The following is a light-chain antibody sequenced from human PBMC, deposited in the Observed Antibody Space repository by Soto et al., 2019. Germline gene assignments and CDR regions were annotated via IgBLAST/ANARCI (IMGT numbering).Light chain of an antibody. V-gene: IGKV1-33*01. CDR3: QQSDSLPIT. CDR2: DAS. Sequence: DIQMTQSPSSLSASVGDRVTINCRASQDISNYLNWYQQRPGKAPKLLIYDASNLERGVPSRFSGTRSGTHFTFAITSLQPEDVATYYCQQSDSLPITFGQGTRLEF. J-gene: IGKJ5*01. CDR1: QDISNY.